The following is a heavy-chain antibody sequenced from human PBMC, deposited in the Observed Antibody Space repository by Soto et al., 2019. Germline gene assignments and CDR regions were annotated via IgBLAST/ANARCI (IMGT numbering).Heavy chain of an antibody. CDR3: ARGAWFGEQT. CDR1: GGSFSGYY. CDR2: INHSGST. J-gene: IGHJ5*02. D-gene: IGHD3-10*01. V-gene: IGHV4-34*01. Sequence: QVQLQQWGAGLLKPSETLSLTCAVYGGSFSGYYWSWIRQPPGKGLEWIGEINHSGSTNYNPSRKSRVTTAVDTSKNQFSLKLSSVTAADTAVYYCARGAWFGEQTWGQGTLVTVSS.